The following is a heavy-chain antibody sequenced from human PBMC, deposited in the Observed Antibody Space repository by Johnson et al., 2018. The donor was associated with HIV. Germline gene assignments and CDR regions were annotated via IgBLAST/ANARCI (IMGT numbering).Heavy chain of an antibody. CDR3: AREQELIGERAFDI. CDR1: RFTFNSYA. CDR2: ISYDGSNK. Sequence: QVQLVESGGGVVQPGRSLRLSCAASRFTFNSYAMHWVRQASGKGLEWVAVISYDGSNKYYADSVKGRFTISRDNSKNTLYLQMNSLRAEDTAVYYCAREQELIGERAFDIWGQGTMVTVSS. J-gene: IGHJ3*02. D-gene: IGHD6-13*01. V-gene: IGHV3-30-3*01.